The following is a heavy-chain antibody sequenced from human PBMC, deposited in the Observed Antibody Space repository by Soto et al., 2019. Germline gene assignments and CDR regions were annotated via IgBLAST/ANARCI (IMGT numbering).Heavy chain of an antibody. J-gene: IGHJ5*02. Sequence: SETLSLTCAVYGGSFSGYYWGWVRPPPGKGLEWIGEINHSGSTNYNPSLKSRVTISVDTSKNRFSLKLSSVTAADTAVYYCARGKVDGSGSYDRWFDPWGQGTLVTVSS. CDR1: GGSFSGYY. CDR3: ARGKVDGSGSYDRWFDP. CDR2: INHSGST. D-gene: IGHD3-10*01. V-gene: IGHV4-34*01.